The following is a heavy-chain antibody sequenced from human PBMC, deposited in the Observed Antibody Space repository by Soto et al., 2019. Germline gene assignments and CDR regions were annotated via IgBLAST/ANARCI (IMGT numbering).Heavy chain of an antibody. D-gene: IGHD6-6*01. CDR1: GFTFSSYA. V-gene: IGHV3-23*01. CDR2: ISGSGGST. J-gene: IGHJ4*02. Sequence: EVQLLESGGGLVQPGGSLRLSCAASGFTFSSYAMSWVRQAPGKGLEWGSAISGSGGSTYYTDSVKGRFTISRENSKHTMYLQMNSLRAEDTAVYYCAKSIEYSSSSYFDYRGQGTLVTVSS. CDR3: AKSIEYSSSSYFDY.